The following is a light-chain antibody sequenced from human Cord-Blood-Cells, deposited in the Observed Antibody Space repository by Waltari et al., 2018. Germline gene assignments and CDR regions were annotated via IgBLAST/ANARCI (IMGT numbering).Light chain of an antibody. CDR1: SSNIGAGYD. Sequence: QSVLTQPPSVSGAPGQRVTISCTGSSSNIGAGYDVHWYQQLPGTAPKLLIYGNSNGPCGVPDRFSGSKSDTSASLAITGLQAEDEADYYCQSYDSSLSWVFGGGTKLTVL. CDR3: QSYDSSLSWV. V-gene: IGLV1-40*01. CDR2: GNS. J-gene: IGLJ3*02.